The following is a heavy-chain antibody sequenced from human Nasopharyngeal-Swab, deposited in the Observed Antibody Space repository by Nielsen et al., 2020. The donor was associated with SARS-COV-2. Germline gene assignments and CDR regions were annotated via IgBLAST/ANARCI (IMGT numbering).Heavy chain of an antibody. V-gene: IGHV1-24*01. Sequence: ASVKVSCKVSGYTLTGLSMHWVRQAPGKGLEWMGGFDPEDGETIYAQKFQGRVTMTEDTSTDTAYMELSSLRSEDTAVYYCATADPAGSPSVWFDYWGQGTLVTVSS. CDR2: FDPEDGET. J-gene: IGHJ4*02. D-gene: IGHD1-14*01. CDR1: GYTLTGLS. CDR3: ATADPAGSPSVWFDY.